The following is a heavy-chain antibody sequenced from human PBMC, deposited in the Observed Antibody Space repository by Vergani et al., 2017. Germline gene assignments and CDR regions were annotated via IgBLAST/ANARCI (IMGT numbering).Heavy chain of an antibody. Sequence: EVQLLESGGGLVQPGGSLRLSCAASGFPFSSYAMSWVRQAPGKGLEWVSAISGSGVSTYYADSVKGRFTISRDNSKNTLYLQMNSLRAEDTAVYYCAKAYSSGWYYFDYWGQGTLVTVSS. J-gene: IGHJ4*02. CDR1: GFPFSSYA. CDR3: AKAYSSGWYYFDY. CDR2: ISGSGVST. D-gene: IGHD6-19*01. V-gene: IGHV3-23*01.